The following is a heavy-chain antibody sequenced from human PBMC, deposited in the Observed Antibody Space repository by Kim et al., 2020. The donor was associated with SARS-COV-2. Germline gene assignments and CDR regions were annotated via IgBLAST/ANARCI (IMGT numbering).Heavy chain of an antibody. CDR3: ARDSLTMVRGVTSGMDV. V-gene: IGHV1-46*01. D-gene: IGHD3-10*01. Sequence: FQGRVTMTRDTSTSTVYMGLSSLRSEDTAVYYCARDSLTMVRGVTSGMDVWGQGTTVTVSS. J-gene: IGHJ6*02.